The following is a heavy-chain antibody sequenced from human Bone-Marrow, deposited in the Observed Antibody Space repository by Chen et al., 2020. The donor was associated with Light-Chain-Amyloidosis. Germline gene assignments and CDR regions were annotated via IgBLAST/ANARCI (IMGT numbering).Heavy chain of an antibody. D-gene: IGHD3-10*01. CDR3: ARERDGRGLDY. Sequence: VESGGGVVQPGRSLRLSCAASGFTFSSYAMYWVRQAPGKGLEWLAFMSYDGSRVSYAGSLKGRFTISRDQSKRKLYLQMNSLGPEDTALYYCARERDGRGLDYWGQGTLVSVST. CDR2: MSYDGSRV. CDR1: GFTFSSYA. J-gene: IGHJ4*02. V-gene: IGHV3-30*03.